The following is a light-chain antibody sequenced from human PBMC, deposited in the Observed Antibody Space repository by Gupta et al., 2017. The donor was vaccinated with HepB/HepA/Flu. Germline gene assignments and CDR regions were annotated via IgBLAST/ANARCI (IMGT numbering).Light chain of an antibody. V-gene: IGKV1-5*03. Sequence: DTQMTQSPSTLSASIGDRVTITCRASQSITSWLAWYQQKPGKAPKLLINKASTLESGVPSRFSGSRSGTEFTLTISSLQPEDFATYYCQQYNSYPRTFGGGTKVEI. CDR3: QQYNSYPRT. J-gene: IGKJ4*01. CDR2: KAS. CDR1: QSITSW.